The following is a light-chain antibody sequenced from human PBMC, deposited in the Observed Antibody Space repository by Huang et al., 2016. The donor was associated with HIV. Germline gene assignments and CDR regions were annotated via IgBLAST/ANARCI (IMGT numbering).Light chain of an antibody. CDR2: DAS. J-gene: IGKJ1*01. CDR1: QSVGSY. Sequence: EIILTQSPATLSLSPGERATLSCRASQSVGSYLAWYQQKPGQAPRLRIYDASNRATGIPARFSVGGSGTDFTLTIRGLGPEDFAVYFCQQRSNRTPTTFGQGTKVE. V-gene: IGKV3-11*01. CDR3: QQRSNRTPTT.